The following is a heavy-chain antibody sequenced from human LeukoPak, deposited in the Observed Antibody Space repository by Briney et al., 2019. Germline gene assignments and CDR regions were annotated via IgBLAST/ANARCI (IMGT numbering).Heavy chain of an antibody. CDR3: ARDLGSGHPEYFQH. D-gene: IGHD6-19*01. V-gene: IGHV4-59*01. CDR1: GGSFSGYY. CDR2: IYYSGST. Sequence: SETLSLTCAVYGGSFSGYYWSWIRQPPGKGLEWIGYIYYSGSTNYNPSLKSRVTISVDTSKNQFSLKLSSVAAADTAVYYCARDLGSGHPEYFQHWGQGTLVTVSS. J-gene: IGHJ1*01.